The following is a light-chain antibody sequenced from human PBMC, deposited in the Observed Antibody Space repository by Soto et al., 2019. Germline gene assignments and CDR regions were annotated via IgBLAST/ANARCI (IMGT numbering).Light chain of an antibody. CDR1: QSVSSN. V-gene: IGKV3-15*01. Sequence: EVVRTQSPATLSMSPGERATLSCRASQSVSSNLAWYQQKPGQAPRLLIYGASTRATGIPARFSGSGSGTEFTLTISSLQSEDFAVYYCQQYNNWPRTFGQGTKVDIK. CDR3: QQYNNWPRT. CDR2: GAS. J-gene: IGKJ1*01.